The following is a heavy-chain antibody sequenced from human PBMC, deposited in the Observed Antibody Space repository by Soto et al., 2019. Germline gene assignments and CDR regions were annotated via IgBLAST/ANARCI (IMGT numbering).Heavy chain of an antibody. D-gene: IGHD3-22*01. CDR2: IYYGGST. J-gene: IGHJ4*02. Sequence: PSETLSLTCTVSGGSISSGDYYWSWIRQPPGKGLEWIGHIYYGGSTYYNPSLKSRVSISVDSSKNHFSLKLSSVTAADTAVYYCAGTSSNYYDTSGYYFDYWGQGTLVTVSS. CDR3: AGTSSNYYDTSGYYFDY. CDR1: GGSISSGDYY. V-gene: IGHV4-30-4*01.